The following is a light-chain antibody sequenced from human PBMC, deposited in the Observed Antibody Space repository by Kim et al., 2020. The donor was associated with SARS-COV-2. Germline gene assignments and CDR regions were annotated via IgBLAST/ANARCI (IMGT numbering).Light chain of an antibody. J-gene: IGKJ4*01. Sequence: DIQMTQSQSSLSASVGDRVTITCRASQGINIYLAWYQQKPGKVPKLLIYDASTLQPGVPSRFSGSGSGTDFTLTISSLQPEDVATYYCQKYNDFPLTFGGGTKVDIK. CDR3: QKYNDFPLT. V-gene: IGKV1-27*01. CDR1: QGINIY. CDR2: DAS.